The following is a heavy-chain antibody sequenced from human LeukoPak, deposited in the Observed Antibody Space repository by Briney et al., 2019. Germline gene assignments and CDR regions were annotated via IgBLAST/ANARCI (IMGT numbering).Heavy chain of an antibody. CDR3: AKVMSGYRHFDY. CDR1: GFTFSSYG. J-gene: IGHJ4*02. CDR2: IRYDGSNK. Sequence: GSLRLSCAASGFTFSSYGMHWVRQAPGKGLEWVAFIRYDGSNKYYADSVKGRFTISRDNSKNTLYLQMNSLRAEDTAVYYCAKVMSGYRHFDYWGQGTLVTVSS. D-gene: IGHD5-12*01. V-gene: IGHV3-30*02.